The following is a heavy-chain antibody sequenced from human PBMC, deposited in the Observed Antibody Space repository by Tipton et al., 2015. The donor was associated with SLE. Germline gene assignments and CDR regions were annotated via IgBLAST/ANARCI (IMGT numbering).Heavy chain of an antibody. V-gene: IGHV3-53*04. CDR3: ARASSGWYLDI. J-gene: IGHJ3*02. CDR2: IYSGGTA. D-gene: IGHD6-19*01. CDR1: GFTVSSNY. Sequence: GSLRLSCAASGFTVSSNYMSWVRQAPGKGLEWVSVIYSGGTAYYAHSVKGRITISRHNSKNTLYRQMNILRAEDTAVYYCARASSGWYLDIWGQGTMVTVSS.